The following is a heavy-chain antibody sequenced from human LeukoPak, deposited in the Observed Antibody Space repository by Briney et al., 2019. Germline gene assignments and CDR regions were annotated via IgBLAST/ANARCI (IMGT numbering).Heavy chain of an antibody. D-gene: IGHD3-10*01. V-gene: IGHV2-5*02. CDR1: GFSLSSSGVG. CDR3: AHRPGRGVPAAH. CDR2: IYWDDDK. Sequence: SGPTLVNPTQTLTLTCTFSGFSLSSSGVGVGWIRQPPGKALEWLALIYWDDDKRYSPSLRTRLTITKDTSKDQVVLTMTNMDPVDTATYYCAHRPGRGVPAAHWGQGTLVTVSS. J-gene: IGHJ4*02.